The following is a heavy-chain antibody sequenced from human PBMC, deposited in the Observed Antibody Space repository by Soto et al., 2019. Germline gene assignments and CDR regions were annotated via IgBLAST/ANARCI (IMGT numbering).Heavy chain of an antibody. CDR3: ANDRPRRTSGYVFDY. V-gene: IGHV3-23*01. CDR2: VSASGLNT. CDR1: GFTFSTYA. D-gene: IGHD5-18*01. J-gene: IGHJ4*02. Sequence: EVQLLESGGTLVQPGGSLTLSCAASGFTFSTYAMAWVRQAPGKGLEWVSGVSASGLNTDYADPVKGRFYISRDNSKNPVSLHMNSLRAEDTALYYCANDRPRRTSGYVFDYWGQGTPVTVSS.